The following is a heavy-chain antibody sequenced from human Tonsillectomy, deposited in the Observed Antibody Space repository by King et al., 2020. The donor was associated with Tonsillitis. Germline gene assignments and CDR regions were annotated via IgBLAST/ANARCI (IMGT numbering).Heavy chain of an antibody. CDR3: ARLGTRKYFQH. Sequence: QLQESGXGLVKPSETLSLTCTVSGASISSRSYYWGWIRQPPGKGLEWIAIIYYSGSTYYNPSLKSRVTISVDASKNQFSLKLSSVTAADTAVYYCARLGTRKYFQHWGQGTLVTVSS. CDR2: IYYSGST. D-gene: IGHD1-26*01. J-gene: IGHJ1*01. CDR1: GASISSRSYY. V-gene: IGHV4-39*01.